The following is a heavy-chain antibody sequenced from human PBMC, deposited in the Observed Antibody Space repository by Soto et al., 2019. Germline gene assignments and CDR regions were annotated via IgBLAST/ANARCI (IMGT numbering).Heavy chain of an antibody. CDR1: GYTFTSYG. CDR2: ISAYNGNT. D-gene: IGHD3-9*01. J-gene: IGHJ2*01. V-gene: IGHV1-18*01. CDR3: AREAYYDILTGYTPPPAHWYFDL. Sequence: QVQLVQSGAEVKKPGASVKVSCKASGYTFTSYGISWVRQAPGQGLEWMGWISAYNGNTNYAQKLQGRVTMTTDTSPSTAYMELRGLRSDDTAVYYCAREAYYDILTGYTPPPAHWYFDLWGRGTLVTVSS.